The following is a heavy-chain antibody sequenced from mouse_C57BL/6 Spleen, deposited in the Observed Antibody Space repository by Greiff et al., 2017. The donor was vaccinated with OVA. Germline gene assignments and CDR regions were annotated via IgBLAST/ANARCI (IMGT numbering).Heavy chain of an antibody. CDR2: FHPYNDDT. V-gene: IGHV1-47*01. J-gene: IGHJ4*01. Sequence: VQLQESGAELVKPGASVKMSCKASGYTFTTYPIEWMKQNHGKSLEWIGNFHPYNDDTKYNEKFKGKATLTVEKSSSTVYLELSRLTSDDSAVYYCAIYDYDAGYAMDYWGQGTSVTVSS. CDR1: GYTFTTYP. CDR3: AIYDYDAGYAMDY. D-gene: IGHD2-4*01.